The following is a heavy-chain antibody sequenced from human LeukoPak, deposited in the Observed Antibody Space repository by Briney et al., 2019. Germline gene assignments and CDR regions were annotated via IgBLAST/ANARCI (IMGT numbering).Heavy chain of an antibody. CDR2: IYYSGST. V-gene: IGHV4-30-4*08. D-gene: IGHD2-2*01. Sequence: PSQTLSLTCTVSGGSISSGDYYWSWIRQPPGKGLEWIGYIYYSGSTYYNPSLKGRVTISVDTSKNQFSLKLSSVTAADTAVYYCARARVVPAASFDYWGQGTLVTVSS. CDR1: GGSISSGDYY. CDR3: ARARVVPAASFDY. J-gene: IGHJ4*02.